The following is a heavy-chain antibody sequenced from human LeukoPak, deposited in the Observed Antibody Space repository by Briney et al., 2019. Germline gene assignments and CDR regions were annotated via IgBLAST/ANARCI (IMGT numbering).Heavy chain of an antibody. D-gene: IGHD3-10*01. V-gene: IGHV3-21*01. Sequence: GGSLRLSCAASGFTFSSYGMHWVRQAPGKGLEWVSSISSSSSYIYYADSVKGRFTISRDNAKNSLYLQMNSLRAEDTAVYYCARGEYYGSGSYLVGYYYYYYMDVWGKGTTVTVSS. J-gene: IGHJ6*03. CDR2: ISSSSSYI. CDR3: ARGEYYGSGSYLVGYYYYYYMDV. CDR1: GFTFSSYG.